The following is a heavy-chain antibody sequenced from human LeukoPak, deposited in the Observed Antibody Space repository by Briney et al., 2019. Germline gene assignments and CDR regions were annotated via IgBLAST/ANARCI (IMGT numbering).Heavy chain of an antibody. Sequence: QPGRSLRLSCAASGFTFSSYGMHWVRQAPGKGLEWVAVIWYDGSNKYYADSVKGRFTISRDNSKNTLYLQMNSLRADDTAVYYCAKAVPLIVGAHFDYWGQGTLVTVSS. D-gene: IGHD1-26*01. J-gene: IGHJ4*02. CDR2: IWYDGSNK. CDR1: GFTFSSYG. CDR3: AKAVPLIVGAHFDY. V-gene: IGHV3-33*06.